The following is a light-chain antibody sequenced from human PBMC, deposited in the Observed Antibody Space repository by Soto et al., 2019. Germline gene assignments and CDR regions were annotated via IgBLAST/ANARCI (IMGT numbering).Light chain of an antibody. CDR1: QGISSY. V-gene: IGKV1-9*01. CDR3: QQLNSYPF. J-gene: IGKJ5*01. CDR2: AAS. Sequence: IQLTQSPSSLSASVGDRVTITCRASQGISSYLAWYQQKPGKAPKLLIYAASTLQSGVPSRFSGSGSGTDFTLTISSLQPEDFATYDCQQLNSYPFFGQGTRLEIK.